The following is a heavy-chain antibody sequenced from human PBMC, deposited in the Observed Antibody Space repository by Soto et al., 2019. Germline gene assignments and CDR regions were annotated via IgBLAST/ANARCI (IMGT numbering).Heavy chain of an antibody. J-gene: IGHJ4*02. D-gene: IGHD6-6*01. CDR1: GGSISSYY. V-gene: IGHV4-59*01. CDR3: AAPPRY. Sequence: QVQLQESGPGLVKPSETLSLTCTVSGGSISSYYWNWIRQPPGKGLEWIGYIHDSGSTNYNPSLTSRVTISVDTSKNQFSLKLTSGTAADTAVYYCAAPPRYWGQGILVTVSS. CDR2: IHDSGST.